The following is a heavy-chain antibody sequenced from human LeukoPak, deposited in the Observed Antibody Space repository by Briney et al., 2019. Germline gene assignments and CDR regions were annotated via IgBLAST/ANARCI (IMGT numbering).Heavy chain of an antibody. V-gene: IGHV4-59*01. Sequence: SETLSLTCSVSGGSISSYYWSWIRQSPGKGLECIGYIHYTGSTNYNPSLKSRVTISVETSKNQFSLKLKSVTAADTAVYYCARGGYYGSGNDFRFDPWGQGTLVTVSS. CDR3: ARGGYYGSGNDFRFDP. J-gene: IGHJ5*02. CDR1: GGSISSYY. D-gene: IGHD3-10*01. CDR2: IHYTGST.